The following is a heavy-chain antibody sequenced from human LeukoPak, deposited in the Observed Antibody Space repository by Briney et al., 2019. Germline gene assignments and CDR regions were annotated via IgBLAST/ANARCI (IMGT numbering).Heavy chain of an antibody. CDR2: IIPIFGTA. CDR1: GGTFSSYA. Sequence: ASVKVSCKASGGTFSSYAISWVRQAPGQGLEWMGGIIPIFGTANYAQKFQGRVTITADESTSTAYMELSSLRSEDTAVYYCANSRLPWGAGAFDIWGQGTMATVSS. V-gene: IGHV1-69*13. CDR3: ANSRLPWGAGAFDI. D-gene: IGHD3-16*01. J-gene: IGHJ3*02.